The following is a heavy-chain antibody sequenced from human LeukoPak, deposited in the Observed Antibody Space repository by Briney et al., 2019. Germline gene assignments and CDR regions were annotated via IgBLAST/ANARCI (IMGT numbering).Heavy chain of an antibody. V-gene: IGHV3-30-3*01. CDR3: ARSGGLQKFDW. CDR2: ISFDGNTI. J-gene: IGHJ4*02. CDR1: GFAFKTYA. Sequence: GGSLRLSCAAYGFAFKTYAMHWFRQAPGKGLEWVAVISFDGNTIHYADSVKGRFTISRDNSKNTLFLQMDSLRAEDTAVYYCARSGGLQKFDWWGQGTLVTVSS. D-gene: IGHD4-11*01.